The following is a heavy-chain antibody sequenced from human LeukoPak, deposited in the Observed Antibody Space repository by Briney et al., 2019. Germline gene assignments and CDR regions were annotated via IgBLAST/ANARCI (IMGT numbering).Heavy chain of an antibody. Sequence: SVKVSCKASGGTFSTYPINWVRQAPGQGLEWMGRIIPILSQSNFAQKFQGTVSITADEFTDTAYMELSSLRSEDTAVYYCATGTSYRDSFDVWGQGTMVTVSS. CDR3: ATGTSYRDSFDV. CDR2: IIPILSQS. J-gene: IGHJ3*01. V-gene: IGHV1-69*11. D-gene: IGHD3/OR15-3a*01. CDR1: GGTFSTYP.